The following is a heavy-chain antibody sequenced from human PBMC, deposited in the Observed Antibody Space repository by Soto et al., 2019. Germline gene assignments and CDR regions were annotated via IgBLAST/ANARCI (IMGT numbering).Heavy chain of an antibody. J-gene: IGHJ5*02. D-gene: IGHD2-21*02. V-gene: IGHV4-4*02. CDR3: AREIVTAGGNNYFDP. CDR1: GGTVASSYL. CDR2: VYHTGHT. Sequence: SETLSLTCGVSGGTVASSYLRSWVRQSPSRGLEWIGNVYHTGHTNFNPSLQSRVTLSVDKSNNQFSLRLTSLTAADTAVYFCAREIVTAGGNNYFDPWGPGTLVTVSS.